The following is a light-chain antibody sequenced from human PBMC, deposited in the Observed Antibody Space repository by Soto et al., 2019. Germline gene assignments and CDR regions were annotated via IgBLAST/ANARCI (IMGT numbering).Light chain of an antibody. CDR3: CSYAGSSTSYV. CDR2: EGS. CDR1: SSDVGSYNL. V-gene: IGLV2-23*01. Sequence: QSVLTQPASVSGSPGQWITISCTGTSSDVGSYNLVSWYQQHPGKAPKLMIYEGSKRPSGVSNRFSGSKSGNTASLTISGLQAEDEADYYCCSYAGSSTSYVFGTGTKLTVL. J-gene: IGLJ1*01.